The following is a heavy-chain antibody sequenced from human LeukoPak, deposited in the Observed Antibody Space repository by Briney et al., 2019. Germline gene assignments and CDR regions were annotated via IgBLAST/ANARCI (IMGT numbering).Heavy chain of an antibody. J-gene: IGHJ6*02. CDR2: INPNSGGT. CDR3: ASGLTTHYYYGMDV. V-gene: IGHV1-2*02. Sequence: GASVKVSCKASGYTFTGYYMHWVRQAPGQGLEWMRWINPNSGGTNYAQKFQGRVTMTRDTSISTAYMELSRLRSDDTAVYYCASGLTTHYYYGMDVWGQGTTVTVSS. CDR1: GYTFTGYY. D-gene: IGHD1-14*01.